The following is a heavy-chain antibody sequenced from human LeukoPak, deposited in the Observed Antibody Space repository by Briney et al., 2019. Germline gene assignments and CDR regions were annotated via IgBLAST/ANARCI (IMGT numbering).Heavy chain of an antibody. J-gene: IGHJ3*02. CDR1: GFPFSTYG. V-gene: IGHV3-7*01. Sequence: GGSLRLSCAASGFPFSTYGMHWVRQAPGKGLEWVANIKQDGSEKYYVDAVKGRFTISRDNAKNSLYLQMNSLRAEDTAVYYCARPLARVDAFDIWGQGTMVTVSS. D-gene: IGHD2-21*01. CDR2: IKQDGSEK. CDR3: ARPLARVDAFDI.